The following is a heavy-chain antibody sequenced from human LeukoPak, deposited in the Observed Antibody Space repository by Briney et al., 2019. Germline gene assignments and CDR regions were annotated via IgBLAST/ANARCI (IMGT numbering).Heavy chain of an antibody. CDR2: ISSSSSYI. D-gene: IGHD5-24*01. CDR1: GFTFSSYS. J-gene: IGHJ3*02. V-gene: IGHV3-21*01. CDR3: AREGAPARQFDAFDI. Sequence: GGSLRLSCAASGFTFSSYSMNWARQAPGKGLEWVSSISSSSSYIYYADSVKGRFTISRDNAKNSLYLQMNSLRAEDTAVYYCAREGAPARQFDAFDIWGQGTMVTVSS.